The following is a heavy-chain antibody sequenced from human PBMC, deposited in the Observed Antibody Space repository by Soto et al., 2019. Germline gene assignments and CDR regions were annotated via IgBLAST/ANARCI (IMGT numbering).Heavy chain of an antibody. CDR3: AKTPAIHYYGSGSFFDY. D-gene: IGHD3-10*01. J-gene: IGHJ4*02. V-gene: IGHV3-23*01. CDR2: ISGSGGST. Sequence: GFLRLSCAASGLSFSSSAMSWVRQAPGKGLERVSAISGSGGSTYYADSVKGRFTISRDNSKNTLYLQMNGLRAEDTAVYYCAKTPAIHYYGSGSFFDYWGPGTLVTVSS. CDR1: GLSFSSSA.